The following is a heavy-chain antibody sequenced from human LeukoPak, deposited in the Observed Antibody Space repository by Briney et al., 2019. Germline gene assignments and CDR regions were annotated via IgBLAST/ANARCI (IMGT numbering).Heavy chain of an antibody. Sequence: SETLSLTCTVSGVSISSSSYYWGWIRQPPGKGLEWIGSIYYSGSTYYNPSLKSRVTISLDTSKNQFSLKLSSVTAADTAVYYCARQEIAVAGRGAFDIWGQGTMVTVSS. CDR2: IYYSGST. D-gene: IGHD6-19*01. J-gene: IGHJ3*02. CDR1: GVSISSSSYY. CDR3: ARQEIAVAGRGAFDI. V-gene: IGHV4-39*01.